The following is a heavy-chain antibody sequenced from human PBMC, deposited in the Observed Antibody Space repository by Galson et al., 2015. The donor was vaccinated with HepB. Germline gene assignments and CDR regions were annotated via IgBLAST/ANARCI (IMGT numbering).Heavy chain of an antibody. J-gene: IGHJ6*03. D-gene: IGHD1-26*01. V-gene: IGHV1-69*13. CDR3: ATRYSFGVDYYYYMDV. CDR2: IIPIFGTA. CDR1: GGTFSSYA. Sequence: SVKVSCKASGGTFSSYAISWVRQAPGQGLEWMGGIIPIFGTANYAQKFQGRVTITADESTSTAYMELSSLRSEDTAVYYCATRYSFGVDYYYYMDVWGKGTTVTVSS.